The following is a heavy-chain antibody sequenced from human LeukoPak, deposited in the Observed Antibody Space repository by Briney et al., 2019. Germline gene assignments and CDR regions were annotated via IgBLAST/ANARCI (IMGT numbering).Heavy chain of an antibody. J-gene: IGHJ6*02. CDR2: ISSSSNTI. CDR1: GFTFSSYS. V-gene: IGHV3-48*01. Sequence: GGSLRLSCAASGFTFSSYSMNWVRQAPGKGLEWVSYISSSSNTIYYADSVKGRFTISRDNAKNSLYLQMNSLRAEDTAVYYCARDALWFGDYYYGMDVWGQGTTVTVSS. CDR3: ARDALWFGDYYYGMDV. D-gene: IGHD3-10*01.